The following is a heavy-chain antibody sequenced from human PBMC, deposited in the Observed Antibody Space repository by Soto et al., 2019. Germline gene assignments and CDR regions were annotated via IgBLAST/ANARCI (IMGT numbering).Heavy chain of an antibody. V-gene: IGHV3-9*01. J-gene: IGHJ2*01. CDR1: GFTFDDYA. Sequence: EVQLVESGGGLVQPGRSLRLSCAASGFTFDDYAMHWVRQAPGKGLEWVSGISWNSGSIGYADSVKGRFTISRDNAKNSLNLQMNSLRAEDTALYYCAKDRSHPLTINGYFDLWGRGTLVTVSS. CDR2: ISWNSGSI. CDR3: AKDRSHPLTINGYFDL. D-gene: IGHD4-17*01.